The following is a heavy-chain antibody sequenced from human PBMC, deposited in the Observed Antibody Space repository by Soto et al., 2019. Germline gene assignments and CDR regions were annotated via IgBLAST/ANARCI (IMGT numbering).Heavy chain of an antibody. J-gene: IGHJ4*02. CDR3: AKSQEIGTHFFDS. CDR2: IGTAGDT. CDR1: GFTFSGFD. Sequence: GGSLRLSCEASGFTFSGFDMHWVRQPTGKGLEWVSSIGTAGDTYYAVSVEGRFTISRDNAKNSLSLQMNSLRAGDMAVYFCAKSQEIGTHFFDSWGQGTQVTVSS. V-gene: IGHV3-13*01. D-gene: IGHD6-13*01.